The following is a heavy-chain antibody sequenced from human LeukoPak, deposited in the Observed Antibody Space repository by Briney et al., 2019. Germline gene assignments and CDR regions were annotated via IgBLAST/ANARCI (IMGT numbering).Heavy chain of an antibody. CDR3: ARAYYSTSWFPH. CDR2: INHSGRT. CDR1: GVSLSGYY. J-gene: IGHJ5*02. Sequence: SETLSLTCAVSGVSLSGYYWGWIRQTPGKGLEWIGEINHSGRTNYNPSLKSRVTISADTSKNQFSLELRSVTAADTAVHYCARAYYSTSWFPHWGQGALVTVSS. D-gene: IGHD3-10*01. V-gene: IGHV4-34*01.